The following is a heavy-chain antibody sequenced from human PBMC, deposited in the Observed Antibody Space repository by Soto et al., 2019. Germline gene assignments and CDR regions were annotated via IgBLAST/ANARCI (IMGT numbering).Heavy chain of an antibody. J-gene: IGHJ6*03. CDR1: GFTFSSYS. Sequence: EVQLVASGGGLVQPGGSLRLSCAASGFTFSSYSMNWVRQAPGKGLEWVSYISSSSSTIYYADSVKGRFTISRDNAKNSLYLQMNSLRAEDTAVYYCARDPSGYSNYGYMDVWGKGTTVTVSS. CDR2: ISSSSSTI. CDR3: ARDPSGYSNYGYMDV. V-gene: IGHV3-48*01. D-gene: IGHD6-25*01.